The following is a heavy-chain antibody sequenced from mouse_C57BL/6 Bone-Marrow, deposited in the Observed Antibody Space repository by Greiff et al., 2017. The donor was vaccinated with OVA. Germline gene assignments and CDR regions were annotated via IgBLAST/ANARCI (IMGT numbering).Heavy chain of an antibody. D-gene: IGHD2-2*01. Sequence: QVQLQQPGAELVKPGASVKLSCKASGYTFTSYWMQWVKQRPGQGLEWIGEIDPSDSYTNYNQKFKGKSTLTVDKSSSTAYMQLSSLTSEDSAVYYCARGLPFAYWGQGTLVTVSA. CDR3: ARGLPFAY. J-gene: IGHJ3*01. CDR1: GYTFTSYW. CDR2: IDPSDSYT. V-gene: IGHV1-50*01.